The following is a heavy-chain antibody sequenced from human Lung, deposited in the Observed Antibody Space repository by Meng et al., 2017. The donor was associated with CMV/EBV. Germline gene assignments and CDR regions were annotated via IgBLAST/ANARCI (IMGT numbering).Heavy chain of an antibody. V-gene: IGHV3-9*01. CDR1: GFRFDDYA. Sequence: GGSLRLXXTASGFRFDDYAMHWVRQPPGKGLEWVSGISWNSDNKGYADSVKSRFTISRDNARNSLYLQMNSLRTEDTAFYFCAKDDDYHDSSGYYSNWGQGXLVTVSS. CDR2: ISWNSDNK. D-gene: IGHD3-22*01. CDR3: AKDDDYHDSSGYYSN. J-gene: IGHJ4*02.